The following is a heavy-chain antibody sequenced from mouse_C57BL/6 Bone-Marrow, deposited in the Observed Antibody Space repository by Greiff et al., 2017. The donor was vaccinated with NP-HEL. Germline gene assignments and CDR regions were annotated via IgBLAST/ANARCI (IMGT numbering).Heavy chain of an antibody. CDR2: IDPSDSYT. Sequence: QVQLQQPGAELVMPGASVKLSCKASGYTFTSYWMHWVKQRPGQGLEWIGEIDPSDSYTNYNQKFKGKSTLTVDKSSSTAYMQLSSLTSEDSAVYYCARESKFITTVVDYWGQGTTLPVSS. CDR3: ARESKFITTVVDY. CDR1: GYTFTSYW. V-gene: IGHV1-69*01. D-gene: IGHD1-1*01. J-gene: IGHJ2*01.